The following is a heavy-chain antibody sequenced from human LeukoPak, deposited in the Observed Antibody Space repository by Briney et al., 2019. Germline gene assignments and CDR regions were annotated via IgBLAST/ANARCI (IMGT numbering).Heavy chain of an antibody. CDR2: IYYSGSP. CDR3: ATWRTAKTGFDY. J-gene: IGHJ4*02. D-gene: IGHD1-1*01. V-gene: IGHV4-39*01. Sequence: PSETLSLTCTVSGGSISNNNYYWAWIRQPPGKGLECIGSIYYSGSPYYNPSLESRVTISVDTSKNQFSLRLSSVTAADTAVYYCATWRTAKTGFDYWGQGTLVTVSS. CDR1: GGSISNNNYY.